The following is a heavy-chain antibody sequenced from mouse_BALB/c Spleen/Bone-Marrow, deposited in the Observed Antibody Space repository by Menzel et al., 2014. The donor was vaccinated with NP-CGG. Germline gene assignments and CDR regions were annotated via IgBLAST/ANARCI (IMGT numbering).Heavy chain of an antibody. CDR3: ARDKGRVFFDY. CDR1: GFTFTDYY. J-gene: IGHJ2*01. CDR2: IRNKANGYTT. V-gene: IGHV7-3*02. Sequence: DVHLVESGGGLVQPGGSLRLSCATSGFTFTDYYMNWVRQPPGKALEWLGFIRNKANGYTTEYSASVEGRFTISRDNSQNILYLQMNTLRAEDSATYYCARDKGRVFFDYWGQGTTLTVSS.